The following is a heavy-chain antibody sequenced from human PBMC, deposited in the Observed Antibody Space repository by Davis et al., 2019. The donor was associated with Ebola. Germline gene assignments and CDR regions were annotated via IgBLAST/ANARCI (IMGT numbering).Heavy chain of an antibody. D-gene: IGHD5-18*01. J-gene: IGHJ6*02. CDR2: INHSGST. V-gene: IGHV4-34*01. Sequence: MPGGSLRLSCAVYGGSFSGYYWSWIRQPPGKGLEWIGEINHSGSTNYNPSLKSRVTISVDTSKNQFSLKLSSVTAADTAVYYCARARRTAMVTLDYGMDVWGQGTTVTVSS. CDR1: GGSFSGYY. CDR3: ARARRTAMVTLDYGMDV.